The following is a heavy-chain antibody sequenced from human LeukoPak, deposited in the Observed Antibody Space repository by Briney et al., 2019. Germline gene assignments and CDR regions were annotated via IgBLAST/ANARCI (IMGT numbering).Heavy chain of an antibody. CDR1: GGSISNYY. CDR2: IYHSGST. Sequence: PSETLSLTCTVSGGSISNYYWSWIRQPPGKGLEWIGSIYHSGSTYYNPSLRSRVTISVDTSKNQFSLKLSSVTAADTAVYYCARGYYDSSGYSDYWGQGTLVTVSS. CDR3: ARGYYDSSGYSDY. J-gene: IGHJ4*02. V-gene: IGHV4-59*01. D-gene: IGHD3-22*01.